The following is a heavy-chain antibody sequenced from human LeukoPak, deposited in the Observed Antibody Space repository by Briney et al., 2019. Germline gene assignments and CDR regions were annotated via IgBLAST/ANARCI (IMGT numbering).Heavy chain of an antibody. Sequence: HAGGSLRLSCAASGFTFSSYAMSWVRQAPGKGLEWVSAISGSGGSTYYADSVKGRFTISRDNSKNTLYLQMNSLRAGDTAVYYCAKDGYCSGGSCYSVDAFDIWGQGTMVTVSS. V-gene: IGHV3-23*01. D-gene: IGHD2-15*01. J-gene: IGHJ3*02. CDR1: GFTFSSYA. CDR2: ISGSGGST. CDR3: AKDGYCSGGSCYSVDAFDI.